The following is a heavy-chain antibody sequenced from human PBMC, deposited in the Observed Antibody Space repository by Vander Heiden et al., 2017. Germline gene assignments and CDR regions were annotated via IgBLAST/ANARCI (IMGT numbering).Heavy chain of an antibody. J-gene: IGHJ5*02. Sequence: QVRLVESGGGLVKPGGSLRLYCAASGFDFSDYYMSWIRQAPGKGLEWVSYISGSSGSDIYYADSVRGRFTISRDNAKSSLYLQMNSLRAEDTAIYYCARKMRSDPWGQGTLVTVSS. CDR3: ARKMRSDP. CDR2: ISGSSGSDI. V-gene: IGHV3-11*01. D-gene: IGHD3-10*01. CDR1: GFDFSDYY.